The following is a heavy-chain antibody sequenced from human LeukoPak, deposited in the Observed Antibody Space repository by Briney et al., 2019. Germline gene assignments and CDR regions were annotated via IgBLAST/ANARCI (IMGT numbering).Heavy chain of an antibody. J-gene: IGHJ6*02. V-gene: IGHV3-66*01. CDR2: LYSGGNS. D-gene: IGHD4-11*01. CDR1: GGSISSSSYY. CDR3: ARSYSNHLFGMDV. Sequence: ETLSLTCTVSGGSISSSSYYWGWIRQPPGKGLEWVSVLYSGGNSYYADSVKGRVAISRDNSKNTVFLQMNSVRAEDTAVYYCARSYSNHLFGMDVWGQGTTVTVSS.